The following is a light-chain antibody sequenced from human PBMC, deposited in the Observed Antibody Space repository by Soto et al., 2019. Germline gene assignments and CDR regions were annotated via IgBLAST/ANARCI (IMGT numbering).Light chain of an antibody. J-gene: IGKJ1*01. CDR2: GAS. Sequence: EIVLTQSPGTLSLSPGERATLSCRASQNIPSIYLAWYQQKPGQSPRLLIYGASSRATGIPDRFSGSGSGADFTLTINGLEPEDSATYYCQQYLNSPWAFGQGTKVEIK. CDR1: QNIPSIY. CDR3: QQYLNSPWA. V-gene: IGKV3-20*01.